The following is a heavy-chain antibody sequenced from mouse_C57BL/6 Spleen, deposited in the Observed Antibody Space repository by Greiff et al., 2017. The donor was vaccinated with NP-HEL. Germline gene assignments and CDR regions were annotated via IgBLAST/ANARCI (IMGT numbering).Heavy chain of an antibody. Sequence: VQLQQPGAELVKPGASVKLSCKASGYTFTSYWMHWVKQRPGRGLEWIGRIDPNSGGTKYNEKFKSKATLTVDKPSSTAYMQLSSLTSEDSAVYYCARSPFITTVVPFFDYWGQGTTLTVSS. J-gene: IGHJ2*01. CDR1: GYTFTSYW. V-gene: IGHV1-72*01. CDR2: IDPNSGGT. D-gene: IGHD1-1*01. CDR3: ARSPFITTVVPFFDY.